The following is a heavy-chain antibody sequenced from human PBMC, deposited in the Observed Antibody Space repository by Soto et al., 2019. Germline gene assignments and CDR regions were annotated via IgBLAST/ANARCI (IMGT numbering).Heavy chain of an antibody. CDR2: ISYTGST. CDR1: GASINDGLYY. Sequence: VQVQESGPGLVKPSQTLSLTCTVSGASINDGLYYWSWIRPPPGKGLEWVGFISYTGSTTYNPSLKNRVIMSKDTSKILFSLTLSAVTAADTAVYYCARGATPWGQGTLVTVSS. V-gene: IGHV4-30-4*08. J-gene: IGHJ5*02. CDR3: ARGATP.